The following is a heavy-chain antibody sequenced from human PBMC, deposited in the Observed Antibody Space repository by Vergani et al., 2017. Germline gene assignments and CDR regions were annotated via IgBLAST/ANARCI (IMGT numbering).Heavy chain of an antibody. CDR2: IYYSGST. CDR1: GGSISSHY. V-gene: IGHV4-59*11. Sequence: QVQLQESGPGLVKPSETLSPTCTVSGGSISSHYWSWIRQPPGKGLEWIGYIYYSGSTNYNPSLKSRVTISVDTSKNQFSLKLSSVTAADTAVYYCARSAPLGCFDYWGQGTLVTVSS. J-gene: IGHJ4*02. CDR3: ARSAPLGCFDY.